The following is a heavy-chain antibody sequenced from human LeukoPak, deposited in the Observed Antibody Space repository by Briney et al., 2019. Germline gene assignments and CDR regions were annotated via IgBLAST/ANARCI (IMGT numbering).Heavy chain of an antibody. Sequence: SETLSLTCAVYGGSFSGYYWSWIRQPPGKGLEWIGEINHSGSTNYNPSLKSRVTISVDTPKNQFSLKLSSVTAADTAVYYCASHLRFLEWSNFDYWGQGTLVTVSS. D-gene: IGHD3-3*01. J-gene: IGHJ4*02. CDR3: ASHLRFLEWSNFDY. V-gene: IGHV4-34*01. CDR2: INHSGST. CDR1: GGSFSGYY.